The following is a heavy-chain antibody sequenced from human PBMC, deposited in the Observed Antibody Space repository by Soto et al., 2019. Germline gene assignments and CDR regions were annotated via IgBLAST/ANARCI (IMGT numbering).Heavy chain of an antibody. J-gene: IGHJ4*01. V-gene: IGHV4-38-2*01. CDR2: VFHGGNT. CDR3: VRTTVTTGRVYFDY. D-gene: IGHD4-17*01. CDR1: GYSISRGYY. Sequence: PSETLSLTCSVSGYSISRGYYWGWIRQPPGKDLEWLGSVFHGGNTYDNPSLKSPVTISLDTSKNQFSLRLASVTAADTALYYSVRTTVTTGRVYFDYWGHGTLVTVSS.